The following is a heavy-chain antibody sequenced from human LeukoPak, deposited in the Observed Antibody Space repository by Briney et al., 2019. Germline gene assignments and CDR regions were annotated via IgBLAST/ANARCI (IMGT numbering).Heavy chain of an antibody. CDR2: IYYSGST. Sequence: SETLSLTCTVSGGSISSSYWSWIRQPPGKGLEWIGHIYYSGSTNFNPSLKSRVTLSLDTSKNQLSLKLISVTAADTAVNYCARGAGKYYFHGMDVWGQGTTVTVSS. CDR3: ARGAGKYYFHGMDV. CDR1: GGSISSSY. J-gene: IGHJ6*02. V-gene: IGHV4-59*01.